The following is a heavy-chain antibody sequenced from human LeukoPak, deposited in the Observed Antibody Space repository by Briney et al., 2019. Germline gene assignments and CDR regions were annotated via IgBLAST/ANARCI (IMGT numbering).Heavy chain of an antibody. CDR1: GFTFSSYE. D-gene: IGHD3-22*01. CDR2: ISSSGSTI. J-gene: IGHJ4*02. CDR3: ARDEAPPDYYDSSGYYPFDY. Sequence: GGSLRLSCAASGFTFSSYEMNWVRQAPGKGLEWVSYISSSGSTIYYADSVKGRFTISRDNAKNSLYLQMNSLRAEDTAVYYCARDEAPPDYYDSSGYYPFDYWGQGTLVAVSS. V-gene: IGHV3-48*03.